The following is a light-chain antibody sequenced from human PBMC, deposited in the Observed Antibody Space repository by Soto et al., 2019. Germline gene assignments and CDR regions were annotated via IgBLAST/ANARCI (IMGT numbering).Light chain of an antibody. CDR2: SNY. V-gene: IGLV1-44*01. Sequence: QSVLTQPPSASGTPGQRVTISCSGTSSNIGSNTVSWYQQVPGTAPKLLIYSNYQRPSGVPDRFSGSKSGTSASLAISGLQSEDEAAYYCAAWDDSLNGQVVFGGVTKLTVL. CDR3: AAWDDSLNGQVV. CDR1: SSNIGSNT. J-gene: IGLJ2*01.